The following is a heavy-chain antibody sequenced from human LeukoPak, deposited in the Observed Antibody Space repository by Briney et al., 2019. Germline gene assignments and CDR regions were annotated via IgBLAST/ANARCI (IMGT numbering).Heavy chain of an antibody. D-gene: IGHD2/OR15-2a*01. CDR1: GYTFTTYY. V-gene: IGHV1-46*01. CDR3: ASRLLSMRADAFDI. CDR2: INPSGGST. Sequence: ASVKVSCKASGYTFTTYYVHWVRQAPGQGLEWMGIINPSGGSTTYAQKFRGRLTMTRDMSTSTVYMELSRLRSDDTAVYYCASRLLSMRADAFDIWGQGTMVTVSS. J-gene: IGHJ3*02.